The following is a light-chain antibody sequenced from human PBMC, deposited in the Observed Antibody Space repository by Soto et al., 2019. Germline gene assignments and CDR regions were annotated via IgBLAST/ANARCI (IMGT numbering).Light chain of an antibody. J-gene: IGKJ1*01. CDR3: MQALQTPNT. Sequence: DLVLTQSPLSLPVTPGEPASISCRSSQSLLHSNGYNYLDWYLQKPGQSPQLLIYLGSNRASGVPDRFSGSGSGTDFTLKISRVEAEDVGVYYCMQALQTPNTFGQGTKVEIK. CDR2: LGS. CDR1: QSLLHSNGYNY. V-gene: IGKV2-28*01.